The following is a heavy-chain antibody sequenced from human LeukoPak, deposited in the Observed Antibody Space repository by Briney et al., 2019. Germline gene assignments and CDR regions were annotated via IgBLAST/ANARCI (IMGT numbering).Heavy chain of an antibody. V-gene: IGHV3-23*01. CDR3: AKGSGYADN. Sequence: GGSLRLSCAASGFTFSSYVMSWVRQAPGKGLEWVSTISGSGGGTYYADSVKGRFTISRDNPKNTLYLQMNSLRAEDTAVYYCAKGSGYADNWGQGTLVTVSS. CDR1: GFTFSSYV. J-gene: IGHJ4*02. CDR2: ISGSGGGT. D-gene: IGHD3-3*01.